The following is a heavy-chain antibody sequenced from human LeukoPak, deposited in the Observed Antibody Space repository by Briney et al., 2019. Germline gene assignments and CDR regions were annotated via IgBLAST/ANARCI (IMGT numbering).Heavy chain of an antibody. CDR1: GGSISSYY. Sequence: SETLSLTCTVSGGSISSYYWSWIRQPPGKGLEWIGYIYYSGSTNYNPSLKSRVTISVDTSKNQFSLKLGSVTAADTAVYYWARAYCSGGSCYPGGGDDAFDIWGQGTMVTVSS. CDR2: IYYSGST. V-gene: IGHV4-59*01. D-gene: IGHD2-15*01. J-gene: IGHJ3*02. CDR3: ARAYCSGGSCYPGGGDDAFDI.